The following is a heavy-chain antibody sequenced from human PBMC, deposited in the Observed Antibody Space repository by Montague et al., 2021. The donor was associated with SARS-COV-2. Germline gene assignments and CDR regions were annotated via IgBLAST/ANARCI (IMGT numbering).Heavy chain of an antibody. Sequence: PAQGKPTQTLTLTCTFSGFSLSTSGMCVSWIRQPPGKALEWLARIDWDDDKYYSTSLKTRLTISKDTSKNQVVLTMTNMDPVDTATYYCARIQATVNAFDIWGQGTMVTVSS. CDR1: GFSLSTSGMC. J-gene: IGHJ3*02. CDR2: IDWDDDK. V-gene: IGHV2-70*11. D-gene: IGHD4-17*01. CDR3: ARIQATVNAFDI.